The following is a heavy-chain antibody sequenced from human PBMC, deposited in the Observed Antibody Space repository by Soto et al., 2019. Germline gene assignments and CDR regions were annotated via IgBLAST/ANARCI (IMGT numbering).Heavy chain of an antibody. CDR1: GVSISDGGYY. Sequence: QVQLQESGPGLVKPSQTLSLTCSVSGVSISDGGYYWSWIRQRPGKGLEWIGYIYNTGSTSYNPPLKRRGVISLDKSQNHFSLKLHSVTAADTAVYYCARVGVVVPGDLYKYGYYFESWGQGTLVTVSS. CDR2: IYNTGST. V-gene: IGHV4-31*03. J-gene: IGHJ4*02. CDR3: ARVGVVVPGDLYKYGYYFES. D-gene: IGHD2-15*01.